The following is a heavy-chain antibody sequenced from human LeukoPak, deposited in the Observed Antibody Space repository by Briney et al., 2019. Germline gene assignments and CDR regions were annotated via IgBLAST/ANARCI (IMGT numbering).Heavy chain of an antibody. D-gene: IGHD3-22*01. Sequence: GGSLRLSCAASGFIFSSYELSWVRQAPGKGLEWVSYIKSSGTTIYYADSVKGRFTISRDNSKNTLYLQMNSLRAEDTAVYYCARDGYYYDSSGYYFDYWGQGTLVTVSS. J-gene: IGHJ4*02. CDR1: GFIFSSYE. V-gene: IGHV3-48*03. CDR3: ARDGYYYDSSGYYFDY. CDR2: IKSSGTTI.